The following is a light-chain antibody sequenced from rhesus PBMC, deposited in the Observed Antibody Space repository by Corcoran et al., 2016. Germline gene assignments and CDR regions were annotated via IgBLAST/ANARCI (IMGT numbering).Light chain of an antibody. CDR3: QQRNSLT. J-gene: IGKJ4*01. V-gene: IGKV1-38*01. CDR1: QGISSY. CDR2: AAS. Sequence: DIQLTQSPSSLSASVGDRVTITCRASQGISSYLAWYQQKPGNAPKLRIYAASNLQSGVPSRLSGRGSGADVTLTISRLQPEDFAVYYCQQRNSLTFGGGTKVEIK.